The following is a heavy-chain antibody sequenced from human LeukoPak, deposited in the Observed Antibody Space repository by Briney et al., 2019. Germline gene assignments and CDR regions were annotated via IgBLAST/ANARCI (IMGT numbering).Heavy chain of an antibody. CDR2: ITGSDGRT. CDR1: GFTFSSYA. J-gene: IGHJ4*02. Sequence: GGSLRLSCAASGFTFSSYAMVWVRQAPGKGLEWVSGITGSDGRTYYADSVKGRFTISRDNSKNTLYLQMNSLRAEDTAVYYCATDVPAVTIFGYWGQGTLVTVSS. V-gene: IGHV3-23*01. CDR3: ATDVPAVTIFGY. D-gene: IGHD2-2*01.